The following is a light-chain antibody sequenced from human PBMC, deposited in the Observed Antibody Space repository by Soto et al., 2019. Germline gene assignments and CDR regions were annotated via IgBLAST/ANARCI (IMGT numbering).Light chain of an antibody. Sequence: QSALTQPASVSGSPGQSITISCTGTSSDVGGYNFVSWYQQHPGKAPKLMIFEVTTRPSGVSTRFSGSKSGNTASLTISGLQAEDEADYYCSSYTTSGTPVVFDGGTKLTVL. CDR1: SSDVGGYNF. J-gene: IGLJ2*01. V-gene: IGLV2-14*01. CDR2: EVT. CDR3: SSYTTSGTPVV.